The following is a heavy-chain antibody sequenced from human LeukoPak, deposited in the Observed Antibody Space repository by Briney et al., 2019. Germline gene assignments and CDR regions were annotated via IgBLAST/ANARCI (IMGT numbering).Heavy chain of an antibody. CDR2: VSYDGSNK. Sequence: GGSLRLSCAGPGFTFSSYAMHWVRQAPGKGLEWVAVVSYDGSNKYYADSVKGRFTISRDNPKNTLDLQMNSLRTEDTAVYYCARVDVATFDYWGQGTLVTVSS. D-gene: IGHD1-26*01. J-gene: IGHJ4*02. V-gene: IGHV3-30*04. CDR1: GFTFSSYA. CDR3: ARVDVATFDY.